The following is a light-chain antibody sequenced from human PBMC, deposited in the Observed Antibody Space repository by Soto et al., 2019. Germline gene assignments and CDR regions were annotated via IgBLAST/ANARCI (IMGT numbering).Light chain of an antibody. Sequence: QSLLTRPHSVSGAPGQKVTISGSGSSSNIGGNSVSWYQQLPGTAPKLLIYDDNKRPSGIPDRFSGSKSGTSATLGITGFQTGDEADYYCGSWDSSLTDYVFGTGTKVTAL. J-gene: IGLJ1*01. V-gene: IGLV1-51*01. CDR3: GSWDSSLTDYV. CDR1: SSNIGGNS. CDR2: DDN.